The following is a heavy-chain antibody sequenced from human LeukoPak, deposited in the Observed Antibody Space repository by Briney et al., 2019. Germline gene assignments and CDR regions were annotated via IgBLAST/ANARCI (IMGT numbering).Heavy chain of an antibody. Sequence: ASVKVSCKVSGYTLTELSTHWLRQAPGKGLEWMGGFDPEDGETIYAQKFQGRVTMTEDTSTDTAYMELSSLRSEDTAVYYCATLDPLGWFDPWGQGTLVTVSS. CDR1: GYTLTELS. J-gene: IGHJ5*02. CDR2: FDPEDGET. CDR3: ATLDPLGWFDP. V-gene: IGHV1-24*01. D-gene: IGHD1-26*01.